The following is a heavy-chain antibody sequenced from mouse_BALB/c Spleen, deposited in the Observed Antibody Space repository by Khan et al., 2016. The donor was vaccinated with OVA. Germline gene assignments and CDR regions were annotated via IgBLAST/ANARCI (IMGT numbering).Heavy chain of an antibody. CDR3: ARRGYDYGRGALFAY. Sequence: QVQLKQSGPGLVQPSQSLSITCTVSGFSLNNYSVHWVRQSPGKGLEWLGVIWSAGSTDYNAAFISRRTISKDNSRSKGFLKMNSLQPNDTAIYYCARRGYDYGRGALFAYWRQGTLVTVPA. D-gene: IGHD2-4*01. V-gene: IGHV2-2*02. CDR1: GFSLNNYS. J-gene: IGHJ3*01. CDR2: IWSAGST.